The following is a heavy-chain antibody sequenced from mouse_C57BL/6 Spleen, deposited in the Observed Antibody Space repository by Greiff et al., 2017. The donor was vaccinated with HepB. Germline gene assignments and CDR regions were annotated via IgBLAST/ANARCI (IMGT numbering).Heavy chain of an antibody. V-gene: IGHV1-52*01. J-gene: IGHJ3*01. Sequence: QVQLQQPGAELVRPGSSVKLSCKASGYTFTSYWMHWVKQRPIQGLEWIGNIDPSDSETHYNQKFKDKATLTVDKSSSTAYMQLSSLTSEDSAVYYCARTEDSSGPWFAYWGQGTLVTVSA. CDR1: GYTFTSYW. CDR3: ARTEDSSGPWFAY. D-gene: IGHD3-2*02. CDR2: IDPSDSET.